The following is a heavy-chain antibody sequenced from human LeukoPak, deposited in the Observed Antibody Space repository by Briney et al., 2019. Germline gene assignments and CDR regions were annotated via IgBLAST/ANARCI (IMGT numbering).Heavy chain of an antibody. CDR1: GFTFSSYS. CDR3: ASDWSGSYYVDAFDI. CDR2: ISSSSSYI. D-gene: IGHD1-26*01. J-gene: IGHJ3*02. Sequence: PGGSLRLSCAASGFTFSSYSMNWVRQAPGKGLEWVSSISSSSSYIYYADSVKGRFTISRDNAKNSLYLQMNSLRAEDTAVYYCASDWSGSYYVDAFDIWGEGTMVTVSS. V-gene: IGHV3-21*01.